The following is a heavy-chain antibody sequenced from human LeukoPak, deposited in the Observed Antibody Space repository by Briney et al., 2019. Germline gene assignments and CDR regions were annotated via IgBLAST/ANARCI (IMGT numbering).Heavy chain of an antibody. D-gene: IGHD6-6*01. J-gene: IGHJ2*01. CDR2: INPNSGGT. V-gene: IGHV1-2*02. CDR1: GYTFTDYY. Sequence: ASVKVSCKASGYTFTDYYIHWVRQAPGQGLEWMGWINPNSGGTIYAQKFQGRVTMTRDTSISTVYMELSRLRSDDTAVYYCARGPYDSSSSDWYFDLWGRGTLVTVSS. CDR3: ARGPYDSSSSDWYFDL.